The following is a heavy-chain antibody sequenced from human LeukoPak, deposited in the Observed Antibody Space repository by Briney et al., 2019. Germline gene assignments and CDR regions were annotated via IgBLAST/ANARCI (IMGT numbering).Heavy chain of an antibody. CDR1: GYTFTGYY. D-gene: IGHD3-3*01. V-gene: IGHV1-2*02. CDR3: ARGVRFLEWLPNY. CDR2: INPNSGGT. J-gene: IGHJ4*02. Sequence: ASVKVSCKASGYTFTGYYMHWVRQAPGQRLEWMGWINPNSGGTNYAQKFQGRVTMTRDTSISTAYMELSRLRSDDTAVYYCARGVRFLEWLPNYWGQGTLVTVSS.